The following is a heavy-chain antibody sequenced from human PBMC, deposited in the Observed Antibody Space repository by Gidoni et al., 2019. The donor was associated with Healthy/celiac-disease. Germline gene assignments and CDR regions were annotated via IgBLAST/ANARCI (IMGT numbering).Heavy chain of an antibody. CDR3: ARGLYRAAAAAFDP. CDR1: GGSFSGYY. Sequence: QVQLQQWGAGLLTPSETLSLTCAVYGGSFSGYYWSWIRQPPGKGLEWIGEINHSGSTNYNPSLKSRVTISVDTSKNQFSLKLSSVTAADTAVYYCARGLYRAAAAAFDPWGQGTLVTVSS. CDR2: INHSGST. V-gene: IGHV4-34*01. J-gene: IGHJ5*02. D-gene: IGHD6-13*01.